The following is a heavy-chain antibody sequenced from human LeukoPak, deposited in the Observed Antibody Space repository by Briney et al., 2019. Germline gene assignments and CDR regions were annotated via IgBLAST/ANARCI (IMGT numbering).Heavy chain of an antibody. Sequence: PGGSLRLSCGASGSTFRSYGMSWVRQAPGKGLEWVSYISSSSSTIYYADSVKGRFTISRDNAKNSLYLQMNSLRAEDTAVYYCARDGIGNMDVWGQGTTVTVSS. CDR3: ARDGIGNMDV. V-gene: IGHV3-48*04. CDR2: ISSSSSTI. CDR1: GSTFRSYG. D-gene: IGHD1-26*01. J-gene: IGHJ6*02.